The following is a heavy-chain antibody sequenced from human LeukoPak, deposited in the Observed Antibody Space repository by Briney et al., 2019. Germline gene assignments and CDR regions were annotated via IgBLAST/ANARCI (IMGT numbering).Heavy chain of an antibody. V-gene: IGHV4-34*01. CDR3: ASTGYSYAVNEIHAFDI. CDR2: INHSGST. J-gene: IGHJ3*02. D-gene: IGHD5-18*01. CDR1: GGSFSGYY. Sequence: SETLSLTCAVYGGSFSGYYWSWIRQPPGKGLEWIGEINHSGSTNYNPSLKSRVTISVDTSKNQFSLKLSSVTAADTAVYYCASTGYSYAVNEIHAFDIWGQGTMVTVSS.